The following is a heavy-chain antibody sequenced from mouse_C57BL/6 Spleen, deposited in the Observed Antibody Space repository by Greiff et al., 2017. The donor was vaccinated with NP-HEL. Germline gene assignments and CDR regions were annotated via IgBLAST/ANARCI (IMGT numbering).Heavy chain of an antibody. CDR3: ARGLRYSYYFDY. D-gene: IGHD1-1*01. V-gene: IGHV1-69*01. J-gene: IGHJ2*01. CDR2: IDPSDSYT. CDR1: GYTFTSYW. Sequence: VQLQQPGAELVMPGASVKLSCKASGYTFTSYWMHWVKQRPGQGLEWIGEIDPSDSYTNYNQKFKGKSTLTVDKSSSTAYMQLSSLTSEDSAVYYCARGLRYSYYFDYWGQGTTLTVSS.